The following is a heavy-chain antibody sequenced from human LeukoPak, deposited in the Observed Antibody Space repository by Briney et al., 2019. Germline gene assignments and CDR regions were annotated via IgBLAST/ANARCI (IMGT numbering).Heavy chain of an antibody. CDR2: ISYDGSNK. CDR3: ARAPPPDDFDY. J-gene: IGHJ4*02. CDR1: GFTFSSYA. V-gene: IGHV3-30-3*01. Sequence: GGSLRLSCAASGFTFSSYAMHWVRQAPGKGLEWVAVISYDGSNKYYADSVKGRFTISRDNSKNTLYLQMNSLRAEDTAVYYCARAPPPDDFDYWGQGTLVTVSS.